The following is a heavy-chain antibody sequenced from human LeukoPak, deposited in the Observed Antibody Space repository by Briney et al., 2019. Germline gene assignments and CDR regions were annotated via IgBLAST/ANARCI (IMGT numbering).Heavy chain of an antibody. CDR2: IIPILGIA. J-gene: IGHJ4*02. CDR3: ASINTVRRHDY. D-gene: IGHD4-17*01. CDR1: GGTFSSYT. V-gene: IGHV1-69*02. Sequence: ASVKVSCKASGGTFSSYTISWVRQAPGQGLEWMGRIIPILGIAHYEQKFQGRGTITADKSTSTAYMELSSLRSEDTAVYYCASINTVRRHDYWGQGTLVTVSS.